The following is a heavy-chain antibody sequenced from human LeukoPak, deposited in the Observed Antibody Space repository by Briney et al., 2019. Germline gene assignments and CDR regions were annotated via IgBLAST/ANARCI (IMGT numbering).Heavy chain of an antibody. Sequence: ASVKVSCKASGYTFTSYDINWVRQTTGQGLEWMGWMNPNSGNTGYAQKFQGRVTLTRDMSTSTDYLELSSLRSEDTAVYYCARDNSVRDEAWWFNPWGQGTLVTVSS. V-gene: IGHV1-8*01. CDR2: MNPNSGNT. CDR1: GYTFTSYD. D-gene: IGHD5-24*01. CDR3: ARDNSVRDEAWWFNP. J-gene: IGHJ5*02.